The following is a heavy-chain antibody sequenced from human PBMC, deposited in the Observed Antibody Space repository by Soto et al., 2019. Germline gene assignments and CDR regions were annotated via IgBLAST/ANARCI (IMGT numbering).Heavy chain of an antibody. CDR2: INHSGST. CDR1: GGSFSGYY. Sequence: SETLSLTCAVYGGSFSGYYWSWIRQPPGKGLEWIGEINHSGSTNYNPSLKSRVTISVDTPKNQFSLKLSSVTAADTAVYYCARGGPAHPYRYYYYYMDVWGKGTTVTVSS. CDR3: ARGGPAHPYRYYYYYMDV. V-gene: IGHV4-34*01. D-gene: IGHD2-2*01. J-gene: IGHJ6*03.